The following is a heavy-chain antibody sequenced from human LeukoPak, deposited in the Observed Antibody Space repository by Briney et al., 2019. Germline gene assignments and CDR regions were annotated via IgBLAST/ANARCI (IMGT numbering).Heavy chain of an antibody. V-gene: IGHV1-2*02. CDR3: ARARTILTGMDV. CDR1: GYTFTGYY. Sequence: ASVKVSCKASGYTFTGYYMHWVRQAPGQGLEWMGWINPNSGGTNYAQKFQGRVTMTRDTSISTADMELSRLRSDDTAVYYSARARTILTGMDVWGKGTTVTISS. D-gene: IGHD3-9*01. J-gene: IGHJ6*04. CDR2: INPNSGGT.